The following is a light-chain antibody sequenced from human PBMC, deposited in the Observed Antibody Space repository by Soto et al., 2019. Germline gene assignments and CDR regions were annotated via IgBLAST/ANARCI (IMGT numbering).Light chain of an antibody. Sequence: QSVLTQPPSASGSPGQSVTISCTGTSSDIGKYNFVSWYQQHPGKAPKVMIYEVTKRPSGVPDRFSGSKSGNTASLTVSGLQAEDEADYYCSSYAGNNNLVFGGGTKVTVL. CDR1: SSDIGKYNF. J-gene: IGLJ3*02. V-gene: IGLV2-8*01. CDR2: EVT. CDR3: SSYAGNNNLV.